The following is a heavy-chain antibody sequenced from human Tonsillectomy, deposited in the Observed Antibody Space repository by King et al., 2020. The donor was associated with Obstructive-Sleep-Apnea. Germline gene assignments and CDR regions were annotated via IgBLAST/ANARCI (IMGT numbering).Heavy chain of an antibody. CDR3: AKTSINYYGSGSYYTRYYYYGMDV. J-gene: IGHJ6*02. D-gene: IGHD3-10*01. CDR1: GFTFSSYG. CDR2: IRYDGSNK. V-gene: IGHV3-30*02. Sequence: VQLVESGGGVVQPGGSLRLSCAASGFTFSSYGMHWVRQAPGKGLEWVAFIRYDGSNKYYADSVKGRVTISSDNSKNTLYLQMNSLRAEDTAVYYCAKTSINYYGSGSYYTRYYYYGMDVWGQGTTVTVSS.